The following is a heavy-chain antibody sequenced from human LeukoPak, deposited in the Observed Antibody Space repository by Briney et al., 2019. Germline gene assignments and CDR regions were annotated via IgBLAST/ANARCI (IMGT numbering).Heavy chain of an antibody. V-gene: IGHV3-48*04. D-gene: IGHD4-23*01. Sequence: PGGSLRLSCAASGFTFSSYSMNWVRQAPGKGLEWVSYISSSSSTIYYADSVKGRFTISRDNAKNSLYLQMNGLRAEDTAVYYCEGDGGNSRDAFDIWGQGTMVTVSS. CDR1: GFTFSSYS. CDR3: EGDGGNSRDAFDI. J-gene: IGHJ3*02. CDR2: ISSSSSTI.